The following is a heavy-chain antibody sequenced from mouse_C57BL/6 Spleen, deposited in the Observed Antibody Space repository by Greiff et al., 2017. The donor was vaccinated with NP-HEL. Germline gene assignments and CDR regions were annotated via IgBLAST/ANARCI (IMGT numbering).Heavy chain of an antibody. D-gene: IGHD4-1*01. CDR1: GYTFTEYT. V-gene: IGHV1-62-2*01. J-gene: IGHJ2*01. CDR2: FYPGSGSI. CDR3: ARHKDSNWEYYFDY. Sequence: QVQLQQSGAELVKPGASVKLSCTASGYTFTEYTIHWVKQRPGQGLEWIGWFYPGSGSIKYNQKFTDKATLTADKSSSTVYMELSSLTSEDSAVYYYARHKDSNWEYYFDYWGPGTTLTVSS.